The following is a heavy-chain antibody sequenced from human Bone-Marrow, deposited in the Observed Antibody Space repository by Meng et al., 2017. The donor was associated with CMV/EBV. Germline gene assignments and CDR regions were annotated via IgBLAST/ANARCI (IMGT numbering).Heavy chain of an antibody. V-gene: IGHV3-74*01. CDR1: GFTFSSYW. Sequence: GESLKISCAASGFTFSSYWMHWVRQAPGKGLVWVSRINSDGSSTSYADSVKGRFTISRDNAKNTLYLQMNSLRAEDTAVYYCARVQGWLQLGYYYYGMDVWGQGTTVTVPS. CDR2: INSDGSST. D-gene: IGHD5-24*01. CDR3: ARVQGWLQLGYYYYGMDV. J-gene: IGHJ6*02.